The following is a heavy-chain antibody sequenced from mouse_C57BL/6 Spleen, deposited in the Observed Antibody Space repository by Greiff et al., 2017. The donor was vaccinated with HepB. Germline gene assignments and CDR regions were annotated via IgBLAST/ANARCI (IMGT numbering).Heavy chain of an antibody. CDR3: AREDYGSRSGAMDY. CDR2: INPSSGYT. J-gene: IGHJ4*01. Sequence: QVQLKESGAELARPGASVKMSCKASGYTFTSYTMHWVKQRPGQGLEWIGYINPSSGYTKYNQKFKDQATLTADKSSSTAYMQLSSLTSEDSAVYYCAREDYGSRSGAMDYWGQGTSVTVSS. D-gene: IGHD1-1*01. V-gene: IGHV1-4*01. CDR1: GYTFTSYT.